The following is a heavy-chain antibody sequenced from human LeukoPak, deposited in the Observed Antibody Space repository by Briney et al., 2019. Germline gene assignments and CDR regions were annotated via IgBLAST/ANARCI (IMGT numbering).Heavy chain of an antibody. V-gene: IGHV3-23*01. Sequence: PGGSLRLSCAASGLTFSTSAMSWVRQAPGKGLEWVSSISGSGGIAYYADSVKGRFTISRDNSNNTLSLQMSGLRVEDTAVYYCAKDGCPSCYFVYYYYGMDVWGQGTLVTVSS. CDR1: GLTFSTSA. CDR3: AKDGCPSCYFVYYYYGMDV. D-gene: IGHD2-2*01. J-gene: IGHJ6*02. CDR2: ISGSGGIA.